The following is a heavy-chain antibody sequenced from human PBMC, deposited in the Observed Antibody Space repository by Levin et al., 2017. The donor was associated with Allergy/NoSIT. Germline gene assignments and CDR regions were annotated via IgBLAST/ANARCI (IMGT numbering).Heavy chain of an antibody. CDR3: AKDANRFGELLKLGGEDYYYYYGMDV. D-gene: IGHD3-10*01. CDR1: GFTFDDYA. V-gene: IGHV3-9*01. CDR2: ISWNSGSI. J-gene: IGHJ6*02. Sequence: SLKISCAASGFTFDDYAMHWVRQAPGKGLEWVSGISWNSGSIGYADSVKGRFTISRDNAKNSLYLQMNSLRAEDTALYYCAKDANRFGELLKLGGEDYYYYYGMDVWGQGTTVTVSS.